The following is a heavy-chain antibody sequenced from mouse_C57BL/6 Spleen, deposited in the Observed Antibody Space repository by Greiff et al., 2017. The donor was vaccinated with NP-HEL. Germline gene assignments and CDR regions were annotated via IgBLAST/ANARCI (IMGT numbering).Heavy chain of an antibody. V-gene: IGHV1-9*01. CDR1: GYTFTGYW. CDR2: ILPGSGST. D-gene: IGHD1-1*01. Sequence: QVQLKQSGAELMKPGASVKLSCKATGYTFTGYWIEWVKQRPGHGLEWIGEILPGSGSTNYNEKFKGKATFTADTSSNTAYMQLSSLTTEDSAIYYCARRVITTVVATDFDYWGQGTTLTVSS. J-gene: IGHJ2*01. CDR3: ARRVITTVVATDFDY.